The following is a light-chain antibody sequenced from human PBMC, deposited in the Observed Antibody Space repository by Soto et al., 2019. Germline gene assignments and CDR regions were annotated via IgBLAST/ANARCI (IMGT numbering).Light chain of an antibody. CDR1: QSISSY. Sequence: DIQMTRSPSSLSASVGDSVTVTVRASQSISSYLNWYQQKPGKAPKLLIYAASSLQSGVPSRFSGSGSGTDFTLTISSLQPEDFATYYCQQSYSTPYTFGQGTRLEIK. CDR3: QQSYSTPYT. J-gene: IGKJ5*01. CDR2: AAS. V-gene: IGKV1-39*01.